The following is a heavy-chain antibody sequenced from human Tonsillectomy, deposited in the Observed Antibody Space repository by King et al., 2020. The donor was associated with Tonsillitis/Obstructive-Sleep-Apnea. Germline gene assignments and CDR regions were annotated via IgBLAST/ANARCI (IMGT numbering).Heavy chain of an antibody. Sequence: VQLVESGGGVVQPGRSLRLSCAASGFTFSSYGMHWVRQAPGKGLEWVAVIWYDGSNKYYADSVKGRFTISRDNSKNTLYLQMNSLRAEDTAVYYCASDGGYCSSISCFIFDYWGQGTLVPVSS. D-gene: IGHD2-2*01. CDR3: ASDGGYCSSISCFIFDY. CDR2: IWYDGSNK. V-gene: IGHV3-33*01. CDR1: GFTFSSYG. J-gene: IGHJ4*02.